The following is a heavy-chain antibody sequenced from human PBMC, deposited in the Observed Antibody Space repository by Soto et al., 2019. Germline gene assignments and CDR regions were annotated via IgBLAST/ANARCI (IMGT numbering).Heavy chain of an antibody. Sequence: QVQLVESGGGMVQPGRSLRLSCAASGFTFSSYGMHWVRQAPGKGLEWVAVIWYDGSNKYYADSVKGRFTISRDNSKNTLYLQMNSLRAEDTAVYYCARAFPPPGEDGMDVWGQGTTVTVSS. CDR2: IWYDGSNK. CDR3: ARAFPPPGEDGMDV. D-gene: IGHD1-1*01. V-gene: IGHV3-33*01. J-gene: IGHJ6*02. CDR1: GFTFSSYG.